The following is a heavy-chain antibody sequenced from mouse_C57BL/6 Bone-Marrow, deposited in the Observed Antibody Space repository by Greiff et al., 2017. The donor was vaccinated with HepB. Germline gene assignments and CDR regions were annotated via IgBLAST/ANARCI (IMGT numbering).Heavy chain of an antibody. Sequence: VQLKESGGDLVKPGGSLKLSCAASGFTFSSYVMSWVRQTPDKRLEWVATISSGGSYTYYPDSVKGRFTISRDNAKNTLYLQMSSLKSEDTAMYYCARLPYYDYDPFAYWGQGTLVTVSA. V-gene: IGHV5-6*01. J-gene: IGHJ3*01. CDR1: GFTFSSYV. CDR2: ISSGGSYT. CDR3: ARLPYYDYDPFAY. D-gene: IGHD2-4*01.